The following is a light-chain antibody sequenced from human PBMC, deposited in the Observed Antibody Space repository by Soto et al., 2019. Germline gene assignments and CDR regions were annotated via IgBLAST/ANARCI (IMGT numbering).Light chain of an antibody. CDR3: AAWDDSLSGAV. Sequence: QSVLTQPPSMSGAPGQRVTISCSGSSSNIGSRTVNWYQHLPGTAPKLLIYSNSQRPSGVPERFSGSKSGTSASLAVSGLQSEDEADYYCAAWDDSLSGAVFGGGTQLTVL. V-gene: IGLV1-44*01. CDR1: SSNIGSRT. J-gene: IGLJ7*01. CDR2: SNS.